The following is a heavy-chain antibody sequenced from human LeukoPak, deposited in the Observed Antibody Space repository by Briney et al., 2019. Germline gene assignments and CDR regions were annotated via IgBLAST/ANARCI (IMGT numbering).Heavy chain of an antibody. CDR1: GGSISSGDYY. Sequence: PSETLSLTCTVSGGSISSGDYYWSWIRQPPGKGLEWIGYICYSGSTYYNPSLKSRVTISVDTSKNQFSLKLSSVTAADTAVYYCARHWQWLDNWFDPWGQGTLVTVSS. CDR3: ARHWQWLDNWFDP. D-gene: IGHD6-19*01. CDR2: ICYSGST. J-gene: IGHJ5*02. V-gene: IGHV4-30-4*01.